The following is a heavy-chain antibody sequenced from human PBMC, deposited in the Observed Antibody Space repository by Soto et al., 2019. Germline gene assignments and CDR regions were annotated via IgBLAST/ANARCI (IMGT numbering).Heavy chain of an antibody. Sequence: ASVKVSCKASGYTFTSYYMHWVRQAPGQGLEWMGIINPSGGSTSYAQKFQGRVTMTRDTSTSTVYMELSSLRSEDTAVYYCARMSRYYYDSSGYPNAFDIWGQGTMVTV. J-gene: IGHJ3*02. CDR3: ARMSRYYYDSSGYPNAFDI. V-gene: IGHV1-46*01. CDR1: GYTFTSYY. CDR2: INPSGGST. D-gene: IGHD3-22*01.